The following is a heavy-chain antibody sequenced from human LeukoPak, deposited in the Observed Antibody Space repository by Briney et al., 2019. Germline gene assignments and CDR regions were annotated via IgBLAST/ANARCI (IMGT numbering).Heavy chain of an antibody. CDR2: IYTSGST. D-gene: IGHD5-24*01. CDR1: GGSISSGSYY. J-gene: IGHJ4*02. Sequence: ASETLSLTCTVSGGSISSGSYYWSWIRQPAGKGLEWIGRIYTSGSTNYNPFLKSRVTISVDTSKNQFSLKLSSVTAADTAVYYCARGAVRWLQPGPIDYWGQGTLVTVSS. CDR3: ARGAVRWLQPGPIDY. V-gene: IGHV4-61*02.